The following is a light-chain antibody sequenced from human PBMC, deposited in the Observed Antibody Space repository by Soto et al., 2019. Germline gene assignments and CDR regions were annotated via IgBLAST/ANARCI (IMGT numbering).Light chain of an antibody. V-gene: IGLV2-14*03. CDR3: SSYTTSNTLV. CDR1: SGDVGSYNY. Sequence: QSALTQPASVSGSPGQSITISCTGTSGDVGSYNYVSWYQQHPGKAPKLMIYDVSDRPSGVSNRFSGSKAGNTASLTISGLQADDEANYYCSSYTTSNTLVFGGGTKLTVL. CDR2: DVS. J-gene: IGLJ2*01.